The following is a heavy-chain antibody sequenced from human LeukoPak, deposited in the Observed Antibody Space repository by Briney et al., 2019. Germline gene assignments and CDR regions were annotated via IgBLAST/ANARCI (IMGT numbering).Heavy chain of an antibody. CDR2: ISSSSSYI. J-gene: IGHJ4*02. CDR1: GFTFSSYS. Sequence: SPGGSLRLPCAASGFTFSSYSMNWVRQAPGKGLEWVSSISSSSSYIYYADSVKGRFTISRDNAKNSLYLRMNSLRAEDTAVYYCARESELYPLDYWGQGTLVTVSS. CDR3: ARESELYPLDY. V-gene: IGHV3-21*01. D-gene: IGHD1-7*01.